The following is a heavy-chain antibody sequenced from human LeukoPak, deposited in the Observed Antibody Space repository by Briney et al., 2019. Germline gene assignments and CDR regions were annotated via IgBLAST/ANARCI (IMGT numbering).Heavy chain of an antibody. V-gene: IGHV4-34*01. Sequence: SETLSLTCAVYGGSFSGYYCSWIRQPPGKGLEWIGEINHSGSTNYNPSLKSRVTISVDTSKNQFSLKLSSVTAADTAVYYCARQSNSGGVRGYSYGRGDWFDPWGQGTLVTVSS. CDR1: GGSFSGYY. D-gene: IGHD5-18*01. CDR2: INHSGST. CDR3: ARQSNSGGVRGYSYGRGDWFDP. J-gene: IGHJ5*02.